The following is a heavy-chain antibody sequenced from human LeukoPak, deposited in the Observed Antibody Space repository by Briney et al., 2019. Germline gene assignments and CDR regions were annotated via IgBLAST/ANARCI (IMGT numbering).Heavy chain of an antibody. CDR1: GGTFSSYA. J-gene: IGHJ4*02. CDR2: IIPIFGTA. Sequence: PVASVKVSCKASGGTFSSYAISWVRQAPGQGLEWMGGIIPIFGTANYAQKFQGRVTITADKSTSTAYMELSSLRSEDTAVYYCAREATGGYYFDYWGQGTLVTASS. V-gene: IGHV1-69*06. D-gene: IGHD1-26*01. CDR3: AREATGGYYFDY.